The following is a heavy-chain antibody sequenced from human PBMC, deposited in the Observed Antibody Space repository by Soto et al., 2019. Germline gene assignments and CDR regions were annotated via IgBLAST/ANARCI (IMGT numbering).Heavy chain of an antibody. Sequence: SLKVYCTTAGDSISRDAISWVRQAHGQGLEWMGGIIPIFGTANYAQKFQGRVTITADESTSTAYMELSSLRSEDTAVYYCARSYYGSGSYYYWFDPWGQGTLVSVSS. V-gene: IGHV1-69*13. CDR1: GDSISRDA. J-gene: IGHJ5*02. CDR2: IIPIFGTA. D-gene: IGHD3-10*01. CDR3: ARSYYGSGSYYYWFDP.